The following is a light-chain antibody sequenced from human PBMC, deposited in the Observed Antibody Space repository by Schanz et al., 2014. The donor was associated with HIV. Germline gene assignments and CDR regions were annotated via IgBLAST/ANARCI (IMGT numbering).Light chain of an antibody. CDR3: SSYAATSNVL. CDR2: EVS. V-gene: IGLV2-8*01. Sequence: QSALTQPPSASGSPGQSVTISCTGTSSDVGGHNYVSWYQQHPGKAPKLMIYEVSKRPSGVPDRFSGSKSGNTASLTVSGLQADDEADYYCSSYAATSNVLFGGGTKLTVL. J-gene: IGLJ3*02. CDR1: SSDVGGHNY.